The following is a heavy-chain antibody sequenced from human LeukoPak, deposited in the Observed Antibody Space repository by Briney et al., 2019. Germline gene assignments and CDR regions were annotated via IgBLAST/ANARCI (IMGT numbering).Heavy chain of an antibody. J-gene: IGHJ4*02. Sequence: GGSLRLSCAASGFTFGNYPFSWVRQAPGKGLEWVSVVSANGVSTLYANSVKGRFTISRDNFVNTLYLQMSSLRAEDTAVYYCAKDRGYTTGWDFDFWGQGALVTVSS. V-gene: IGHV3-23*01. CDR2: VSANGVST. CDR3: AKDRGYTTGWDFDF. CDR1: GFTFGNYP. D-gene: IGHD6-19*01.